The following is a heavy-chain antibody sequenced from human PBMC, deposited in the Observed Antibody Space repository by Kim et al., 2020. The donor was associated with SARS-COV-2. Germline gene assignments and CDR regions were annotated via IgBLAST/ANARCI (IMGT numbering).Heavy chain of an antibody. D-gene: IGHD5-12*01. CDR1: GYRFTHYW. CDR3: AGHYSGWPADIDY. V-gene: IGHV5-51*01. Sequence: GESLKISCKASGYRFTHYWIGWVRQMPGKGLEWMGVIYPGDSDTKYGPSFQGQISISADKSLNTVYLQWSSLGASDNAIYYCAGHYSGWPADIDYWGQGTLVTASA. J-gene: IGHJ4*02. CDR2: IYPGDSDT.